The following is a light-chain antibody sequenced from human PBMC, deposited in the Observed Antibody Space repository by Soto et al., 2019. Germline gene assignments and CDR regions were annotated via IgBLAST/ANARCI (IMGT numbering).Light chain of an antibody. V-gene: IGKV3-15*01. CDR2: DTS. J-gene: IGKJ4*01. Sequence: EIVMTQSPATLSVSPGERAALSCRASQSVSSKLAWYRQRPGQAPRLVIYDTSTRATGVPARFSGSGSGTDFTLTISRLEPEDFAVYYCQQYDNSPLTFGGGTKVDIK. CDR3: QQYDNSPLT. CDR1: QSVSSK.